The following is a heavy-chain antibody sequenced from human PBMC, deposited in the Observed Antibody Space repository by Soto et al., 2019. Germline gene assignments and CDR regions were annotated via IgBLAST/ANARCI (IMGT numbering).Heavy chain of an antibody. D-gene: IGHD3-22*01. V-gene: IGHV3-23*01. CDR1: GFTFSSFG. CDR3: AKDSGYDSTD. Sequence: EVQLWESGGGLVQPGGSLRLSCAASGFTFSSFGMSWVRQAPGKGLEWISGLSGRDGRTTYADSVKGRFTISRDNSKNSLYLQMDSLRVEDTAIYFCAKDSGYDSTDWGQGTLVTVSS. J-gene: IGHJ4*02. CDR2: LSGRDGRT.